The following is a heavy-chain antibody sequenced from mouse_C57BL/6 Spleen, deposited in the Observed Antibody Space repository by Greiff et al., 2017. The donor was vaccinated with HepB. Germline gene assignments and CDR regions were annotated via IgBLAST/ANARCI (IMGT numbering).Heavy chain of an antibody. V-gene: IGHV5-12*01. Sequence: EVMLVESGGGLVQPGGSLKLSCAASGFTFSDYYMYWVRQTPEKRLERVAYISNGGGSTYYPDTVKGRFTISRDNAKNTLYLQMSRLKSEDTAMYYCARQTLGYFDYWGQGTTLTVSS. CDR3: ARQTLGYFDY. J-gene: IGHJ2*01. CDR1: GFTFSDYY. CDR2: ISNGGGST. D-gene: IGHD4-1*01.